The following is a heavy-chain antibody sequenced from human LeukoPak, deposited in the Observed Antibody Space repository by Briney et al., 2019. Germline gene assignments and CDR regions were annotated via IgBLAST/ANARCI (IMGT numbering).Heavy chain of an antibody. D-gene: IGHD3-22*01. CDR3: ARDNYYYDSSGYYEYFDY. CDR2: IYYSGST. CDR1: GGSISSYY. Sequence: PSETLSLTSTVSGGSISSYYWSWIRQPPGKGLEWIGYIYYSGSTNYNPSLKSRVTISVDTSKNQFSLKLSSVTAADTAVYYCARDNYYYDSSGYYEYFDYWGQGTLVTVSS. V-gene: IGHV4-59*01. J-gene: IGHJ4*02.